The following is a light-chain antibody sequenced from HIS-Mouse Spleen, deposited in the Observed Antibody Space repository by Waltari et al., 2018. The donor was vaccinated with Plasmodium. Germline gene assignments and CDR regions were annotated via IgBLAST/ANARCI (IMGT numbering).Light chain of an antibody. CDR1: QGISSY. CDR2: AAS. CDR3: QQYNNWSFT. V-gene: IGKV1-8*01. Sequence: AIRMTQSPSSFSASTGDRVTIPCRASQGISSYLAWYQQKPGKAPKLLIYAASTLQSGVPSRFSGSGTGTDFTLTISCLQSEDFATYYCQQYNNWSFTFGPGTKVDIK. J-gene: IGKJ3*01.